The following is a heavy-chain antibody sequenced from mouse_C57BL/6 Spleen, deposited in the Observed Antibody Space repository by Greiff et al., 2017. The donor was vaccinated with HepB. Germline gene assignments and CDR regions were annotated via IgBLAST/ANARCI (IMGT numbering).Heavy chain of an antibody. CDR1: GFTFSSYA. J-gene: IGHJ2*01. Sequence: EVKLMESGGGLVKPGGSLKLSCAASGFTFSSYAMSWVRQTPEKRLEWVATISDGGSYTYYPDNVKGRFTISRDNAKNNLYLQMRHLKSEDTAMYYCARDYGSSYLYFFDYWGQGTTLTVSS. V-gene: IGHV5-4*01. CDR2: ISDGGSYT. D-gene: IGHD1-1*01. CDR3: ARDYGSSYLYFFDY.